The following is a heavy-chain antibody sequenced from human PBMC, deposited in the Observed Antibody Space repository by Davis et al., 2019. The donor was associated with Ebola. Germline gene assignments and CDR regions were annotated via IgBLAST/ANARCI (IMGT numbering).Heavy chain of an antibody. CDR3: ARTSIVGTTTTASDI. D-gene: IGHD1-26*01. Sequence: ASVKVSCKTSGYPFTSSGVTWVRQAPGQGLQWMGWISPHNGNTKYAEKFQGRVTMTTDTSTGTAYMELRSLRSDDTAVYFCARTSIVGTTTTASDIWGQGTKVTVSS. J-gene: IGHJ3*02. CDR2: ISPHNGNT. V-gene: IGHV1-18*04. CDR1: GYPFTSSG.